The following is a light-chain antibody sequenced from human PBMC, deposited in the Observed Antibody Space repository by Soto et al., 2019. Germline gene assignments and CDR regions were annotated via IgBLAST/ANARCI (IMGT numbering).Light chain of an antibody. J-gene: IGKJ4*01. CDR1: QSVSSY. CDR3: QQRSNWPPFT. CDR2: DAS. V-gene: IGKV3-11*01. Sequence: EIVLTQSPATLSLSPGERATLSCRASQSVSSYLAWYQQKPGQAPRLLIYDASNRATGIPARFSGSGSGTDFTLTSSSLEPEDFAVYYWQQRSNWPPFTFGGGNKVEIK.